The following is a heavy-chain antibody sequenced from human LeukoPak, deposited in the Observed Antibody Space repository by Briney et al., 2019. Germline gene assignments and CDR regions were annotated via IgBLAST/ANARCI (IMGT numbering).Heavy chain of an antibody. CDR3: ARLEHDSSGYYGDY. CDR1: GFTFSDYY. CDR2: ISSSGSTI. Sequence: PGGSLRLSCAASGFTFSDYYVSWIRQAPGKGLEWVSYISSSGSTIYYADSVKGRFTISRDNAKNSLYLQMDSLRAEDTAVYYCARLEHDSSGYYGDYWGQGTLVTVSS. V-gene: IGHV3-11*01. J-gene: IGHJ4*02. D-gene: IGHD3-22*01.